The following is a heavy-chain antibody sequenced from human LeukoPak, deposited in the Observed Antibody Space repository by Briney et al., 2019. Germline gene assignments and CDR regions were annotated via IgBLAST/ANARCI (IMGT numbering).Heavy chain of an antibody. CDR1: GFTFSSYG. CDR3: AKEVRGSYYFDY. D-gene: IGHD1-26*01. V-gene: IGHV3-23*01. Sequence: GGTLRLSCAASGFTFSSYGMSWVRQAPGKGLEWVSAISGSGGSTYYADSVKGRFTISRDNSKNTLYLQMNSLRAEDTAVYYCAKEVRGSYYFDYWGQGTLVTVSS. CDR2: ISGSGGST. J-gene: IGHJ4*02.